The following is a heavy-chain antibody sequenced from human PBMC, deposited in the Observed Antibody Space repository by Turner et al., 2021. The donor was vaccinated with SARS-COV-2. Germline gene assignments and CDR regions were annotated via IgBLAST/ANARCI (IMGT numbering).Heavy chain of an antibody. V-gene: IGHV1-24*01. CDR3: ATGVAVAGTPSKYYYYYGMDV. D-gene: IGHD6-19*01. CDR2: FDPEDGET. CDR1: GYTLTELS. Sequence: QVQLVQSGAAVKQPGASVKVSCKVSGYTLTELSMHWVRQAPGKGLEWMGGFDPEDGETIYAQKFQGRVTMTEDTSTDTAYMELSSLRSEDTAVYYCATGVAVAGTPSKYYYYYGMDVWGQGTTVTVSS. J-gene: IGHJ6*02.